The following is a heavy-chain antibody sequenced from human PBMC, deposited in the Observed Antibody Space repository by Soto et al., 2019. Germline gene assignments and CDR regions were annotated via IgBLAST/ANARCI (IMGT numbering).Heavy chain of an antibody. CDR1: GFTFSTYA. D-gene: IGHD6-19*01. CDR3: ARDKSPYSSGWHNRHFDY. V-gene: IGHV3-30-3*01. Sequence: QVQLVESGGGVVQPGRSLRLSCAASGFTFSTYAMHWVRQAPGKGLEWVAVISYDGSNKYYADSVKGRFTISRDNSKNRLYLQMNSLRAEDTAVYYCARDKSPYSSGWHNRHFDYWGQRTLVTVSS. J-gene: IGHJ4*02. CDR2: ISYDGSNK.